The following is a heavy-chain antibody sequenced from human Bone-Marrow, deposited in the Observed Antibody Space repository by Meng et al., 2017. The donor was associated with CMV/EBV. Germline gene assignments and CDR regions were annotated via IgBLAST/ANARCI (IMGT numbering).Heavy chain of an antibody. Sequence: GSLRLSCAVSGDSISRNFWWSWVRQPPGKGLEWIGEISYSGDTKYNPSLQSRATISSDTTNNRFSLRLNSVTAADTGVYFCARSPGFWSLADWGRGTRVTGSS. CDR2: ISYSGDT. J-gene: IGHJ4*02. CDR1: GDSISRNFW. D-gene: IGHD2-8*02. V-gene: IGHV4-4*01. CDR3: ARSPGFWSLAD.